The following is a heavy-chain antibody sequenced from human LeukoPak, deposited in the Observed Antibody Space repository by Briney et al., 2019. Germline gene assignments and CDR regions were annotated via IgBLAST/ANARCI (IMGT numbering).Heavy chain of an antibody. D-gene: IGHD2-2*01. Sequence: GESLKISCKGSGYSFTSYWISWVRQMPGKGLEWMGRIDPSDSYTNYSPSFQGHVTISADKSISTAYLQWSSLKASDTAMYYCARPGFDCSSTSCYYFWGQGTLVTVSS. CDR3: ARPGFDCSSTSCYYF. V-gene: IGHV5-10-1*01. CDR1: GYSFTSYW. J-gene: IGHJ4*02. CDR2: IDPSDSYT.